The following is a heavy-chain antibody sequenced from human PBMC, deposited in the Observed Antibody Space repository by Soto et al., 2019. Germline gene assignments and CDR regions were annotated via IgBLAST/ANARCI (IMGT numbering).Heavy chain of an antibody. CDR3: ARARPYDYVWGSYRTFDY. J-gene: IGHJ4*02. D-gene: IGHD3-16*02. Sequence: PSETLSLTCAVSGYSISSGYYWGWLRQPPGKGLEWIGSIYHSGSTYYNPSLKSRVTISVDTSKNQFSLKLSSVTAADTAVYYCARARPYDYVWGSYRTFDYWGQGTLVTVSS. V-gene: IGHV4-38-2*01. CDR2: IYHSGST. CDR1: GYSISSGYY.